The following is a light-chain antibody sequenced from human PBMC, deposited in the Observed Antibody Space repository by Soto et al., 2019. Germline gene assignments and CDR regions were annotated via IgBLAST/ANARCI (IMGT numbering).Light chain of an antibody. Sequence: EIVLTQSPATLALSRGERATPSCSASESVSSFLAWYQQKPGQAPRLLIYGASSRATGIPDRFSSSGSGTDFTLTISRLEPEDFAVYYCQQYGSSPPWTFGQGTKVDIK. J-gene: IGKJ1*01. CDR2: GAS. CDR1: ESVSSF. V-gene: IGKV3-20*01. CDR3: QQYGSSPPWT.